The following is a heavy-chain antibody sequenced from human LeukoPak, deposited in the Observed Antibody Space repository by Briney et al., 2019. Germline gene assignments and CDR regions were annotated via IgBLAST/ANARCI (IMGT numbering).Heavy chain of an antibody. CDR1: GFTFSSYS. CDR3: ARGIRTTVVANWFDP. J-gene: IGHJ5*02. CDR2: ISSSSSYI. Sequence: GGSLRLSCAASGFTFSSYSMNWVRQAPGKGLEWVSSISSSSSYIYYADSVKGRFTISRDNAKNSLYLQMNSLRAEDTAVYYCARGIRTTVVANWFDPWGRGTLVTVSS. D-gene: IGHD4-23*01. V-gene: IGHV3-21*01.